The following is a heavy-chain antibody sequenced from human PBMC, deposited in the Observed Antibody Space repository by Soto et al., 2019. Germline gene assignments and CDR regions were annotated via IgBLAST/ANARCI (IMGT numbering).Heavy chain of an antibody. D-gene: IGHD2-21*02. J-gene: IGHJ4*02. CDR2: IYISGST. V-gene: IGHV4-31*03. CDR1: GAYISTLGYS. Sequence: SETLSLTCTVSGAYISTLGYSWNWIRQRPGEGLEWIGSIYISGSTSYNPSLNSRVSISLDRSMNQFSLSLTSVTAADTAIYFCVRGVTFWGQGILVTVSS. CDR3: VRGVTF.